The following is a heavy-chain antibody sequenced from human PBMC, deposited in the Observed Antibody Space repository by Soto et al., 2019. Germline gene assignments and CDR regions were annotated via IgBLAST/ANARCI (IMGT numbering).Heavy chain of an antibody. CDR2: ISGRGTGT. CDR1: GFTFSSYA. J-gene: IGHJ4*02. Sequence: PGGSLRLSCAASGFTFSSYAMSWVRQAPGKGLEWVSGISGRGTGTYYADSVKGRFTISRDNSKNMLYLQMNSLRAEDTAVYYCAKSYDGTTYYYSYYFDYWGQGTLVTVSS. D-gene: IGHD3-22*01. CDR3: AKSYDGTTYYYSYYFDY. V-gene: IGHV3-23*01.